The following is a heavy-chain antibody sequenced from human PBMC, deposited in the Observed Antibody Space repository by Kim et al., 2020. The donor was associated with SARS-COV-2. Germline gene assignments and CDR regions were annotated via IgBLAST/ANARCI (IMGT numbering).Heavy chain of an antibody. CDR2: IIPIFGTA. J-gene: IGHJ6*02. CDR1: GGTFSSYA. CDR3: AGYDILTGYYKTDYYYGMDV. Sequence: SVKVSCKASGGTFSSYAISWVRQAPGQGLEWMGGIIPIFGTANYAQKFQGRVTITADESTSTAYMELSSLRSEDTAVYYCAGYDILTGYYKTDYYYGMDVWGQGTTVTVSS. D-gene: IGHD3-9*01. V-gene: IGHV1-69*13.